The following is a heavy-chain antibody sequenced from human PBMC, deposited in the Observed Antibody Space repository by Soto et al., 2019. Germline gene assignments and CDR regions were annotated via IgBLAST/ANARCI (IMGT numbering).Heavy chain of an antibody. CDR1: GYTFTSYG. V-gene: IGHV1-18*01. J-gene: IGHJ4*02. CDR2: ISAHNDNT. CDR3: ARGRYGDY. Sequence: QVHLVQSGAEVKKPGASVKVSCKCSGYTFTSYGIIWVRQAPGQGLEWMGWISAHNDNTDYAQKLQGRVTVTRDTSTSTAYMELRSLRSDDTAVYYCARGRYGDYWGQGALVTVSS. D-gene: IGHD1-1*01.